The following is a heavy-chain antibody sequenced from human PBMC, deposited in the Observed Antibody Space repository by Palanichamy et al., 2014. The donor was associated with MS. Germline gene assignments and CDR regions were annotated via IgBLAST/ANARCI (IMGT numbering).Heavy chain of an antibody. V-gene: IGHV3-23*01. D-gene: IGHD2-8*01. Sequence: EVQLLESGGGLVQPGGSLRLSCAASGFTFSSYAMSCVRQAPGKGLEWVSAISGSGGSTYYADSVKGRFAISRDNSKNTLYLQMNSLRAEDTAVYYCAKDTGYCTNGVCLYFDYWGQGTLVTVSS. CDR1: GFTFSSYA. CDR3: AKDTGYCTNGVCLYFDY. CDR2: ISGSGGST. J-gene: IGHJ4*02.